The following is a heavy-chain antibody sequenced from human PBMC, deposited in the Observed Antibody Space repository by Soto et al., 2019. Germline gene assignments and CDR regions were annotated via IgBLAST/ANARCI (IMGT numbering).Heavy chain of an antibody. V-gene: IGHV3-13*01. CDR3: ARNGGGLDY. J-gene: IGHJ4*02. CDR1: GFTISSYD. D-gene: IGHD2-15*01. CDR2: ISSAGYT. Sequence: PGGSLRLSCAASGFTISSYDIYWVRQATGKALEWFSTISSAGYTYYSDSVKGRFTISRDSAKNSLFLQINSLRAGDTAVYYCARNGGGLDYWGPGTLVTVSS.